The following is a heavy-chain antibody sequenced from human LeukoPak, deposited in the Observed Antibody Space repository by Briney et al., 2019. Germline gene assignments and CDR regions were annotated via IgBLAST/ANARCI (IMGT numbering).Heavy chain of an antibody. Sequence: ASVKVSCKASGYSFTNYATNWVRQAPGQGLEWMGWIHPSTGNPTYAQGFTGRFVFSLDTSVSTTYLQISSLKAEDTAVFCARAFQSLGGLSLPDYWGQGTLLTVSS. V-gene: IGHV7-4-1*02. D-gene: IGHD3-16*02. CDR1: GYSFTNYA. CDR3: ARAFQSLGGLSLPDY. CDR2: IHPSTGNP. J-gene: IGHJ4*02.